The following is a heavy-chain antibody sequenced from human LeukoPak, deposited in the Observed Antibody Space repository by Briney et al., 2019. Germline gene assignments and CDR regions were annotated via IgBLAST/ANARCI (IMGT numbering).Heavy chain of an antibody. Sequence: HPGGSLRLSCAASGFTFSNYWMSWVRRAPGKGLEWVANIKQDGSEEYYVDSVKGRFTISRDKAKNSLYLQMNSLRAEDTAVYYCARDLRGAMTFGEFFMGFDPWGQGTLVTVSS. J-gene: IGHJ5*02. CDR3: ARDLRGAMTFGEFFMGFDP. CDR2: IKQDGSEE. CDR1: GFTFSNYW. V-gene: IGHV3-7*01. D-gene: IGHD3-10*01.